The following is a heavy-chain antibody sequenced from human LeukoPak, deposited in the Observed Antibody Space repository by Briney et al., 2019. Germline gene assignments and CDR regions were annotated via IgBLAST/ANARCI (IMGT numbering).Heavy chain of an antibody. CDR3: ARGRVPEHYYYYYMDV. D-gene: IGHD4/OR15-4a*01. Sequence: ASVKVSCRASGYTFTGYYMHWARQAPGQGLEWMGWISPNSGGTNYAQKFQGRVTMTRDTSISTAYMELSRLRSDDTAVYYCARGRVPEHYYYYYMDVWGKGTTVTVSS. CDR1: GYTFTGYY. J-gene: IGHJ6*03. V-gene: IGHV1-2*02. CDR2: ISPNSGGT.